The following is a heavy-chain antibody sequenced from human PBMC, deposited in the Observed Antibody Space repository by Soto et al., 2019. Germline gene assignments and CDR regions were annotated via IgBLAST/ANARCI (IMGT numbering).Heavy chain of an antibody. CDR1: GFTFSSYS. CDR3: ARELTYYDILTGYHDAFDI. CDR2: ISSSSSTI. J-gene: IGHJ3*02. V-gene: IGHV3-48*01. Sequence: GGSLRLSCAASGFTFSSYSMNWVRQAPGKGLEWVSYISSSSSTIYYADSVKGRFTISRDNAKNSLYLQMNSLRAEDTAVYYCARELTYYDILTGYHDAFDIWGQGTMVTVSS. D-gene: IGHD3-9*01.